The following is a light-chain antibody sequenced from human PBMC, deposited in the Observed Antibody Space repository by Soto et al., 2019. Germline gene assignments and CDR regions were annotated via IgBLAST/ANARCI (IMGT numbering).Light chain of an antibody. V-gene: IGKV1-39*01. CDR3: QHSNSTPLT. Sequence: IHMTQSPSPLPASVGYIFTITCRASQSITTFLNWYQQKPGKAPKLLIYAASSLQSGVPSRFSGSGSGTDFTLTISSLQPEDFATYSCQHSNSTPLTFGGGTKVDIK. J-gene: IGKJ4*01. CDR1: QSITTF. CDR2: AAS.